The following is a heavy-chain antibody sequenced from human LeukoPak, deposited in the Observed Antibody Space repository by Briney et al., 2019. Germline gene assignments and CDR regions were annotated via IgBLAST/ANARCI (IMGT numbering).Heavy chain of an antibody. CDR3: ARHGVAVAGEYYFDY. D-gene: IGHD6-19*01. V-gene: IGHV4-59*08. Sequence: SETLSLTCTVSGGSISSYYWSWIRQPPGKGLEWIGCIYYSGSTNYNPSLKSRVTISVDTSKNQFSLKLSSVTAADTAVYYCARHGVAVAGEYYFDYWGQGTLVTVSS. CDR1: GGSISSYY. J-gene: IGHJ4*02. CDR2: IYYSGST.